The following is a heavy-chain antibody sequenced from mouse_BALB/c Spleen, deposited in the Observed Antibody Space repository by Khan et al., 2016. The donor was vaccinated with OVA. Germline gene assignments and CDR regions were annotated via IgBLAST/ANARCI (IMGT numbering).Heavy chain of an antibody. CDR3: ARDVGRY. J-gene: IGHJ4*01. D-gene: IGHD4-1*01. V-gene: IGHV1-22*01. CDR1: GYTFTEYT. Sequence: EVQLQQSGPELVKPGASVKMSCKTSGYTFTEYTLHWVKQSHGKSLEWIGVIDPKNGVTSYNQKFKGKATLTVDKSSSTAYMEFRSLTSEDSAVYYCARDVGRYWGQGTSVTVSS. CDR2: IDPKNGVT.